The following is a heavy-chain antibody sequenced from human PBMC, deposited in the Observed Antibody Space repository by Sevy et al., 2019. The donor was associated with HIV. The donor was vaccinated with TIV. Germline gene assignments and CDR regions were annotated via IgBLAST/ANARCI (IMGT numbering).Heavy chain of an antibody. J-gene: IGHJ4*02. D-gene: IGHD6-6*01. CDR2: IVVGSGNT. CDR1: GFTFTSSA. CDR3: AAFVGYSSSSRDY. V-gene: IGHV1-58*01. Sequence: ASVKVSCKASGFTFTSSAVQWVRQARGQRLEWIGWIVVGSGNTNYAQKFKERVTITRDRSTSTAYMELSSLGSEDTAVYYGAAFVGYSSSSRDYWGQGTLVTVSS.